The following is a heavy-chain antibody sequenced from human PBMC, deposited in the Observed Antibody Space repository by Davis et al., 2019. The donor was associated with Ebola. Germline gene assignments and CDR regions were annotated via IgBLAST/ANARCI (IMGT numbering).Heavy chain of an antibody. CDR2: IKQDGSEK. Sequence: GESLKISCAASGFTFSSYWMSWVRQAPGKGLEWMANIKQDGSEKYYVDSVKGRFTISRDNVKKSMYLQMNSLRAEDTAVYYCASPGGRRSGRGPIDYWGQGTLVTVSS. V-gene: IGHV3-7*01. CDR1: GFTFSSYW. CDR3: ASPGGRRSGRGPIDY. J-gene: IGHJ4*02. D-gene: IGHD1-26*01.